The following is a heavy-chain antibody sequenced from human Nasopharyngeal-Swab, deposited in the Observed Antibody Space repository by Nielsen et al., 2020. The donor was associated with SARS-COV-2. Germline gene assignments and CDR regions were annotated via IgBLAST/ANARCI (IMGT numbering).Heavy chain of an antibody. D-gene: IGHD1-1*01. CDR2: ISYDGSNK. CDR1: GFTFSSYS. J-gene: IGHJ6*02. CDR3: AKDLGWNPGGLYYYYYGMDV. Sequence: GESLKISCAASGFTFSSYSMNWVRQAPGKGLEWVAVISYDGSNKYYADSVKGRFTISRDNSKNTLYLQMNSLRAEDTAVYYCAKDLGWNPGGLYYYYYGMDVWGQGTTVTVSS. V-gene: IGHV3-30*18.